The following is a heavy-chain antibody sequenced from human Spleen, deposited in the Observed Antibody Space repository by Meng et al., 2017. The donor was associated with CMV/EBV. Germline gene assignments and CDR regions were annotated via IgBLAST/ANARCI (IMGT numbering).Heavy chain of an antibody. CDR1: TFTTYD. V-gene: IGHV1-8*01. Sequence: TFTTYDISWVRHAAGQGLEWMGSVSPHSGSTSYAQKFRGTVTLTGTTSESTAYMELSSLRSDDTAVYYCARGVGHDDFWRSNWFDPWGQGTLVTVSS. J-gene: IGHJ5*02. CDR2: VSPHSGST. CDR3: ARGVGHDDFWRSNWFDP. D-gene: IGHD3-3*01.